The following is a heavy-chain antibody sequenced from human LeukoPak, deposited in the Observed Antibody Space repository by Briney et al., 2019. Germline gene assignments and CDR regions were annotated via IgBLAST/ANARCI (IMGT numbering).Heavy chain of an antibody. V-gene: IGHV1-18*01. CDR1: GYTFTSYG. CDR2: ISAYNGNT. Sequence: ASVKVSCKASGYTFTSYGISWVRQAPGQGLEWMGWISAYNGNTNYAQKLQGRVTMTTDTSTSTAYMELRSLRSDDTAVYYCARARLRSSSNWFDPWGQGTLVTVSS. D-gene: IGHD3-10*02. J-gene: IGHJ5*02. CDR3: ARARLRSSSNWFDP.